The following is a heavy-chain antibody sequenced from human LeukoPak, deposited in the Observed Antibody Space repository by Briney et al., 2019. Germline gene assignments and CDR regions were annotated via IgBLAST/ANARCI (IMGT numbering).Heavy chain of an antibody. CDR3: ATTNYGDYNWFDP. D-gene: IGHD4-17*01. V-gene: IGHV4-59*01. J-gene: IGHJ5*02. CDR1: GGSISSYY. CDR2: IYYSGST. Sequence: PSETLSLTCTVSGGSISSYYWSWIRQPPGKGLEWIGYIYYSGSTEYNPSLKSRVTMSVDTSKNQFSLKVTSVTAADTAVYYCATTNYGDYNWFDPWGQGTLVTVSS.